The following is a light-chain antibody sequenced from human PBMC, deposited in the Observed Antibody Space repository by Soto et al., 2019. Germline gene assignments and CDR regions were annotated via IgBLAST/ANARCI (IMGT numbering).Light chain of an antibody. Sequence: QSVLTQPPSVSGAPGQRVTISCTGSSSNIGAGYDVHWYQQLPGTAPKLLIYGNSNRPSGVPDRFSASKSGTLASLAITGLQAEDEADYHCQSYDSSLSGYVFGTGTKVTVL. V-gene: IGLV1-40*01. CDR3: QSYDSSLSGYV. CDR1: SSNIGAGYD. CDR2: GNS. J-gene: IGLJ1*01.